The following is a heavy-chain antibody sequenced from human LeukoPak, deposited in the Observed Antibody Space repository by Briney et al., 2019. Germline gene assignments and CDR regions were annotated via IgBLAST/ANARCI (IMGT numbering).Heavy chain of an antibody. CDR1: GFTFSSYG. V-gene: IGHV3-23*01. Sequence: PAGSLRLSCAASGFTFSSYGMSWVRQAPGKGLEWVSSFSGSGGSTYYADSVKGRFTISRDNSKNTLYLQMNSLRAEDTAVYYCAKGRVSTSGWTFNDYWGQGTLVTVSS. J-gene: IGHJ4*02. D-gene: IGHD6-19*01. CDR2: FSGSGGST. CDR3: AKGRVSTSGWTFNDY.